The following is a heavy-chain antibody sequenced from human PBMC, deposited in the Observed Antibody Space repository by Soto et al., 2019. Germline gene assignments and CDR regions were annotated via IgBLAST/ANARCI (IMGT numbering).Heavy chain of an antibody. J-gene: IGHJ5*02. Sequence: QVQLVQSGAEVKKPGASVKVSCKASGYTFTSYGISWVRQAPGQGLEWMGWISDYNGNTNYAQKLQGSVTMTTDTSTSTAYRELRSLRSDDTAVYYCARDRPGRVRGVIRGNCFDPWGQGTLVTVSS. CDR1: GYTFTSYG. CDR2: ISDYNGNT. V-gene: IGHV1-18*01. D-gene: IGHD3-10*01. CDR3: ARDRPGRVRGVIRGNCFDP.